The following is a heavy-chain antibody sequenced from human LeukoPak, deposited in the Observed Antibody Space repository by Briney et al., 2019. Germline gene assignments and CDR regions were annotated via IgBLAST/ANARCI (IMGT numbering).Heavy chain of an antibody. CDR3: AGGITVTTGLFDY. D-gene: IGHD4-17*01. CDR2: ISASGGTT. CDR1: GFTFSIYD. V-gene: IGHV3-23*01. J-gene: IGHJ4*02. Sequence: GGSLRLSCAASGFTFSIYDMSWVRQAPGKGLEWVSAISASGGTTYYADSVKGRFAISRDNAKNSLYLQMNSLRAEDTAVYYCAGGITVTTGLFDYWGQGTLVTVSS.